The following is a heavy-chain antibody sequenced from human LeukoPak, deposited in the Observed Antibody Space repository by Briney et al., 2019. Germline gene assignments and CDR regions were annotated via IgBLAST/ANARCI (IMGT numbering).Heavy chain of an antibody. D-gene: IGHD5-18*01. Sequence: GGSLRLSCATSGFPLETNAMSWVRQAPGKGLEWVATIGNTETFYADSVTGRFTISRDNSKNTVNLQMNRLRVEDTAIYYCAKDWIQFNRVFDCFDSWGQGTLVTVSS. V-gene: IGHV3-23*01. J-gene: IGHJ4*02. CDR3: AKDWIQFNRVFDCFDS. CDR2: IGNTET. CDR1: GFPLETNA.